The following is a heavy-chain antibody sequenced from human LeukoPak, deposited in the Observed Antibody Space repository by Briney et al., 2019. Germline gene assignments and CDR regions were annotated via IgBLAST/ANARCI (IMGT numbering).Heavy chain of an antibody. D-gene: IGHD5-18*01. Sequence: GGSLRLSCATSGFPLETNAMSWVRQAPGKGLEWVATIGNTETFYADSVTGRFTISRDNSKNTVNLQMNRLRVEDTAIYYCAKDWIQFNRVFDCFDSWGQGTLVTVSS. V-gene: IGHV3-23*01. J-gene: IGHJ4*02. CDR3: AKDWIQFNRVFDCFDS. CDR2: IGNTET. CDR1: GFPLETNA.